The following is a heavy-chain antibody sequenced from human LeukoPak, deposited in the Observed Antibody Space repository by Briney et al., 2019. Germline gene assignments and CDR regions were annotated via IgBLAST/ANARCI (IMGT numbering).Heavy chain of an antibody. D-gene: IGHD3-9*01. V-gene: IGHV4-4*07. CDR1: GGSISSYY. Sequence: SETLSLTCTVSGGSISSYYWNWIRQPAGKGLEWIGRVYISGSTNYNPSLKSRVTMSVDTSKNQFSLKLSSVTAADTAVYYCARAGYDILTGYCGAFDIWGQGTMVIVSS. CDR3: ARAGYDILTGYCGAFDI. J-gene: IGHJ3*02. CDR2: VYISGST.